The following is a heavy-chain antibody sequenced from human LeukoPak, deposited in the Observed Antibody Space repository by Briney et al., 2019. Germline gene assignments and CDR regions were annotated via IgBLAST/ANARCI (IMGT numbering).Heavy chain of an antibody. CDR1: GGSFSGYY. CDR2: INHSGST. V-gene: IGHV4-34*01. Sequence: SETLSLTCAVYGGSFSGYYWSWIRQPPGKGLEWIGEINHSGSTNYNPSLKGRVTISVDTSKNQFSLKLSSVTAADTAVYYCARGRTYYDFWSGYYGSRFGYYFDYWGQGTLVTVSS. CDR3: ARGRTYYDFWSGYYGSRFGYYFDY. J-gene: IGHJ4*02. D-gene: IGHD3-3*01.